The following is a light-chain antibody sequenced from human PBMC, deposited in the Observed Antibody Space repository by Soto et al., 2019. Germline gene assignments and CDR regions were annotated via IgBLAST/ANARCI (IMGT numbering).Light chain of an antibody. CDR2: EVT. CDR1: TSTVGGYNY. J-gene: IGLJ2*01. Sequence: QSVLTQPPSPPGFPGKQVPFPSLETTSTVGGYNYVSWYQQHPGKAPKLMIYEVTKRPSGVPDRFSGSKSGNTASLTVSGLQAEDEADYYCSSYAGSNNVVFGGGTKLTVL. V-gene: IGLV2-8*01. CDR3: SSYAGSNNVV.